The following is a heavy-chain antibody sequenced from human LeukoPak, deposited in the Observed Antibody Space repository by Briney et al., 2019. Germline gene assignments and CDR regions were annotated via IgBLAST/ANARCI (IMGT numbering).Heavy chain of an antibody. CDR3: ARAGNFRFDY. CDR1: GFTLSSYW. V-gene: IGHV3-74*01. Sequence: GGYLRLSCASSGFTLSSYWVHWVRQAPGEGLVWLSRINPDGSIINYADSVKGRFTVSRDNAKNTLYLQMNSLRAEDTAVYYCARAGNFRFDYWGQGTLVTVSS. J-gene: IGHJ4*02. CDR2: INPDGSII.